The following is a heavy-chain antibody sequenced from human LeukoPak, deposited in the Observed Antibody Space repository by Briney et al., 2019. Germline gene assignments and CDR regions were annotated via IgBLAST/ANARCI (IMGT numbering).Heavy chain of an antibody. CDR3: ARDRLLLWFGELSNYYYYGMDV. D-gene: IGHD3-10*01. Sequence: PGGSLRLSCAASGFTFSSYEMNWVRQAPGKGLERVSYISSSGSTIYYADSVKGRFTISRDNAKNSLYLQMNSLRAEDTAVYYCARDRLLLWFGELSNYYYYGMDVWGKGTTVTVSS. CDR1: GFTFSSYE. V-gene: IGHV3-48*03. CDR2: ISSSGSTI. J-gene: IGHJ6*04.